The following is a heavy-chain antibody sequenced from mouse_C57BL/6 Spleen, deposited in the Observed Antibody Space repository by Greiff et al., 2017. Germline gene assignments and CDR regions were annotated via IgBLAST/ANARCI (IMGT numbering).Heavy chain of an antibody. Sequence: QVQLQQSGAELVKPEASVKISCKASGYAFSSYWMNWVKQRPGKGLEWIGQIYPGDGDTNYNGKFKGKATLTADKSSSTAYMQLSSLTSEDSAVYFCARGNYGNYDRYFDVWGTGTTVTVSS. CDR1: GYAFSSYW. CDR3: ARGNYGNYDRYFDV. CDR2: IYPGDGDT. V-gene: IGHV1-80*01. D-gene: IGHD2-1*01. J-gene: IGHJ1*03.